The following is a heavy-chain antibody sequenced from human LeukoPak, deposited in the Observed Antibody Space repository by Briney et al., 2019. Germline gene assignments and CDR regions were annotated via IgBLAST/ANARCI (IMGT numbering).Heavy chain of an antibody. CDR2: IYYSGST. CDR3: ARGGSGYFHFDY. D-gene: IGHD3-22*01. V-gene: IGHV4-39*07. CDR1: GGSISSSSYY. J-gene: IGHJ4*02. Sequence: PSETLSLTCTVSGGSISSSSYYWGWIRQPPGKGLEWIGSIYYSGSTYYNPFLKSRVTISVDTSKNQFSLKLSSVTAADTAVYYCARGGSGYFHFDYWGQGTLVTVSS.